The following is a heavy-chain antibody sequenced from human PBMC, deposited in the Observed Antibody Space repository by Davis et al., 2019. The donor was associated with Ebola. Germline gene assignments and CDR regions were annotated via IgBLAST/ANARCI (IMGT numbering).Heavy chain of an antibody. Sequence: GESLKISCAASGFTFRSYAMHWVRRAPGRGLEWVAVISYDGSNKYYADSVKGRFTISRDNSKNALYLQVNSLRPEDTAVYYCAREDGDYVGFDYWGQGTLVTVSS. V-gene: IGHV3-30*04. CDR2: ISYDGSNK. CDR1: GFTFRSYA. D-gene: IGHD4-17*01. J-gene: IGHJ4*02. CDR3: AREDGDYVGFDY.